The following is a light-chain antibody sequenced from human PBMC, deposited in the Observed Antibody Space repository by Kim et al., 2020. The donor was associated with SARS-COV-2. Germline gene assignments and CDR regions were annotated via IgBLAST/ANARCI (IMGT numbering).Light chain of an antibody. V-gene: IGLV4-69*01. CDR1: SGHSDYA. Sequence: GKLTGTLSSGHSDYAIAWHQQQPEKGPRFLMKLNSDGSHVKGDGIPDRFAGSSSGTHRYLTISSLQSEDEADYYCQTWGTGIHWVFGGGTKLTVL. J-gene: IGLJ3*02. CDR3: QTWGTGIHWV. CDR2: LNSDGSH.